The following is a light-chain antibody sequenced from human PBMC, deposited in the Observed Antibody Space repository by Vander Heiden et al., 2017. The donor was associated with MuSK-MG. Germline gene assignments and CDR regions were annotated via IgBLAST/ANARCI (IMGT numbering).Light chain of an antibody. Sequence: SYQLTQPPSVSVSPGQTATFTCSGDKLGDRYAYWYQQKAGQSPVLVIFQDNKRPSGIPERFSASNSGNTATLTVSGTQSIDEADYYCQAWDDTSVVFGGGTKLTVL. CDR1: KLGDRY. CDR3: QAWDDTSVV. J-gene: IGLJ2*01. V-gene: IGLV3-1*01. CDR2: QDN.